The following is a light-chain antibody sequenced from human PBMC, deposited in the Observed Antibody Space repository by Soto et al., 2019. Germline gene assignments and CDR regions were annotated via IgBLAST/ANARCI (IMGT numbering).Light chain of an antibody. J-gene: IGLJ3*02. CDR2: EVN. V-gene: IGLV2-23*02. CDR1: RSDVGSCNC. Sequence: QSVLTQPASVSGSPGQSITISCTGTRSDVGSCNCVSWYQQHPGKAPTLMIYEVNKRPSGVSNRFSGSKSGNTASLTISGLQAEDEADYYCCSSVGSPNWVFGGGTKLTVL. CDR3: CSSVGSPNWV.